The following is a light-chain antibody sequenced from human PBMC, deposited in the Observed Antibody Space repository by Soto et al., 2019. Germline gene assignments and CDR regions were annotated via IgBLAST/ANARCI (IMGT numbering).Light chain of an antibody. CDR3: QQYHSYSIT. CDR2: DAS. Sequence: AIQLTQSPSSLSASVGDRVTITCQASRGISSYLAWYQQKPGKAPNLLIYDASSLQTGVPSRFSGSGSGTQFTLTISSLQPDDFATYFRQQYHSYSITFGQGTRLEIK. V-gene: IGKV1-13*02. J-gene: IGKJ5*01. CDR1: RGISSY.